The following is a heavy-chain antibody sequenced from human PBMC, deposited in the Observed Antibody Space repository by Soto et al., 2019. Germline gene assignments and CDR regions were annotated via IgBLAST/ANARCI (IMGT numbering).Heavy chain of an antibody. CDR1: GGSISSSY. V-gene: IGHV4-59*01. Sequence: SETLSLTCTVSGGSISSSYWSWIRQPPGKGLEFIGYVSYSGSFSYNPSLKSRVTISVDTPRNQFSLKLSSVTAADTAVYYCARDNSTSFDYWGQGTLVTVSS. D-gene: IGHD2-2*01. CDR2: VSYSGSF. CDR3: ARDNSTSFDY. J-gene: IGHJ4*02.